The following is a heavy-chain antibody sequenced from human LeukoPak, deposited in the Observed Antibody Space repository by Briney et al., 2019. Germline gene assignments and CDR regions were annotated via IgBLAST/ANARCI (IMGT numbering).Heavy chain of an antibody. Sequence: GGSVTLSCPASGFTFHHYGMSWVRQAPGKGLEWVSGINWNGGSTGYADSVKGRFTISRDNAKNSLYLQMNSLRAEDTALYYCARGINHAFDIWGQGTMVTVSS. CDR1: GFTFHHYG. V-gene: IGHV3-20*04. CDR3: ARGINHAFDI. J-gene: IGHJ3*02. CDR2: INWNGGST.